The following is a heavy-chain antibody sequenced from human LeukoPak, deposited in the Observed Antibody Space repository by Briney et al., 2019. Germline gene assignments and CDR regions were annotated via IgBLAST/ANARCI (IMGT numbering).Heavy chain of an antibody. CDR3: ARGHSDILTGYYHGYYYGMDV. Sequence: SETLSLTCAVYGGSFSGYYWSWIRQPPGKGLEWIGEINHGGSTNYNPSLKSRVTISVDTSKNQFSLKLSSVTAADTAVYYCARGHSDILTGYYHGYYYGMDVWGQGATVTVSS. V-gene: IGHV4-34*01. J-gene: IGHJ6*02. CDR2: INHGGST. D-gene: IGHD3-9*01. CDR1: GGSFSGYY.